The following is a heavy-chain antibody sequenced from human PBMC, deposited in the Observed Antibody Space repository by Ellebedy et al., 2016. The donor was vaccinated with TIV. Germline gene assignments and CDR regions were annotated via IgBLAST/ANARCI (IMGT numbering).Heavy chain of an antibody. D-gene: IGHD6-13*01. CDR2: INPSGGST. CDR3: AREDDSSSWYESGGVDAFDI. V-gene: IGHV1-46*04. CDR1: GYTFSNYF. Sequence: AASVKVSCKASGYTFSNYFMHWVRQAPGQGLEWMGIINPSGGSTTYAQKLQGRITMTRDTSTSTVYMELSSLRSEDTAVYYCAREDDSSSWYESGGVDAFDIWGQGTMVTVSS. J-gene: IGHJ3*02.